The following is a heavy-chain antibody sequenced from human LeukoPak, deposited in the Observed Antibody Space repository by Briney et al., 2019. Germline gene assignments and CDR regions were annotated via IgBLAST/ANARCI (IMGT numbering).Heavy chain of an antibody. V-gene: IGHV3-30-3*02. J-gene: IGHJ6*03. CDR3: AQGSGSYPRYYYIDV. D-gene: IGHD3-10*01. Sequence: GGSLRLSCAASGFTFSSYAMHWVRQAPGKGLEWVAVISYDGSNKYYADSVKGRFTISRDNSKNTLYLQMNSLRAEDTAVYYCAQGSGSYPRYYYIDVWGKGTTVTVSS. CDR1: GFTFSSYA. CDR2: ISYDGSNK.